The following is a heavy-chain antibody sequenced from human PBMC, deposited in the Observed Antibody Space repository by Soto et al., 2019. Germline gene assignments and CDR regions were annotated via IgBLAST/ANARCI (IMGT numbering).Heavy chain of an antibody. D-gene: IGHD1-26*01. CDR3: ARTIEGSGGMDV. J-gene: IGHJ6*02. CDR1: GGTFSSYA. CDR2: IIPIFGTA. Sequence: QVQLVQSGAEVKKPGSSVKVSCKASGGTFSSYAISWVRQAPGQGLEWMGGIIPIFGTANYAQKFQGRVXIXAXXSTSTAYMELSSLRSEDTAVYYCARTIEGSGGMDVWGQGTTVTVSS. V-gene: IGHV1-69*12.